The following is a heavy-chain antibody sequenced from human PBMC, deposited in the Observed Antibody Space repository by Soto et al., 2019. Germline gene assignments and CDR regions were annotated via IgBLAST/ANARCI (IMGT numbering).Heavy chain of an antibody. J-gene: IGHJ6*02. Sequence: GESLKISCAASGFTFSSYSMNWVRQAPGKGLEWVSYISSSSSTIYYADSVKGRFTISRDNAKNSLYLQMNSLRDEDTAVYYCARGDCSSTSCYGLRGQTNYYYGMDVWGQGTTVTVSS. D-gene: IGHD2-2*01. CDR1: GFTFSSYS. CDR2: ISSSSSTI. V-gene: IGHV3-48*02. CDR3: ARGDCSSTSCYGLRGQTNYYYGMDV.